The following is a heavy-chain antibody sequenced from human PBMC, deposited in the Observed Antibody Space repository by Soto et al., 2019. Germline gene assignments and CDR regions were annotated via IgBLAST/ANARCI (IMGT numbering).Heavy chain of an antibody. CDR1: GYTFTSYR. CDR2: ISANNGNT. CDR3: ARPSAIAVAGLYYDVFDI. Sequence: QIQLVQSGAEVKKPGASVKVSCKASGYTFTSYRINWVRQAPGQGLEWMGWISANNGNTNYAHKLQGRVTMTTDTSTNTAYMELRSLRSDDTAVYYCARPSAIAVAGLYYDVFDIWGQGTMVTVSS. V-gene: IGHV1-18*01. J-gene: IGHJ3*02. D-gene: IGHD6-19*01.